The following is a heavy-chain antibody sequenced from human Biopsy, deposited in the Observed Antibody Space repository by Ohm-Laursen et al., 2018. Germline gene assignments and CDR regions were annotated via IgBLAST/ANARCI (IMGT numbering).Heavy chain of an antibody. V-gene: IGHV4-59*01. CDR1: RDSISNYY. D-gene: IGHD3-16*01. J-gene: IGHJ4*02. CDR3: ARDSRGGHLNTTLITGKNLDS. Sequence: TLSLTWTVSRDSISNYYWTWIRQSPGKGPEWIGYIYYTGSTNYNPSVKSRVTISVDTSKNQFSLKLNSVTAADTAVYFCARDSRGGHLNTTLITGKNLDSWGQGILVTVSS. CDR2: IYYTGST.